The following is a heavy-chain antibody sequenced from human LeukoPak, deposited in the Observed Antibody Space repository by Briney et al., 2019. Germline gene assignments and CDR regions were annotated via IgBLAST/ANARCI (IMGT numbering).Heavy chain of an antibody. Sequence: SETLSLTCTVSGGSLNGYYWGWIRQPPGKGLECIGYIHSSEGTAHNASLKSRLTVSLDTSKNQFSLTLSSVTAADTAVYYCARHVYGEGMVVWGKGTTVTVSS. CDR3: ARHVYGEGMVV. J-gene: IGHJ6*04. D-gene: IGHD4-17*01. CDR1: GGSLNGYY. V-gene: IGHV4-59*08. CDR2: IHSSEGT.